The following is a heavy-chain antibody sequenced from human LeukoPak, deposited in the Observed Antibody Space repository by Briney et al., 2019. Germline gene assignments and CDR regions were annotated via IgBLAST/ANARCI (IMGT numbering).Heavy chain of an antibody. CDR2: IYTSGTT. V-gene: IGHV4-61*02. D-gene: IGHD1-26*01. CDR1: GGSITSGSYY. CDR3: ARHSDSGSYLGYFDY. J-gene: IGHJ4*02. Sequence: SETLSLTCTVSGGSITSGSYYGSWIRQPPGKAREWIGRIYTSGTTSYNPSLQRRVTISVDTSKNQFSLKLSSVTAADTAVYYCARHSDSGSYLGYFDYWGQGTLVTVSS.